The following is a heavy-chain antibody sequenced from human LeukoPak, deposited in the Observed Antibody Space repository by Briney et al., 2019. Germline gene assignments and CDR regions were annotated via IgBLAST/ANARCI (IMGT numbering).Heavy chain of an antibody. J-gene: IGHJ3*02. CDR3: ARTAMATIVGAFDI. Sequence: SETLSPTCTVSGGSISSYYWSWIRQPPGKGLEWIGYIYYSGSTNYNPSLKSRVTISVDTSKNQFSLKLSSVTAADTAVYYCARTAMATIVGAFDIWGQGTMATVSS. CDR2: IYYSGST. CDR1: GGSISSYY. V-gene: IGHV4-59*01. D-gene: IGHD5-24*01.